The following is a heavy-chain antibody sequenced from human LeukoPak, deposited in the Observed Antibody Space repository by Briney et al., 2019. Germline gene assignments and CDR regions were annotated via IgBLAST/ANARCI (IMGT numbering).Heavy chain of an antibody. V-gene: IGHV3-23*01. CDR3: AKTVVPAAIRTPGFYFDY. Sequence: QAGGSLRLSCAASGFTFSSYAMSWVRQAPGKGLEWVSAISGSGGSTYYADSVKGRFTISRDNSKNTLYLQMNSLRAEDTAVYYCAKTVVPAAIRTPGFYFDYWGQGTLVTVSS. CDR2: ISGSGGST. J-gene: IGHJ4*02. CDR1: GFTFSSYA. D-gene: IGHD2-2*02.